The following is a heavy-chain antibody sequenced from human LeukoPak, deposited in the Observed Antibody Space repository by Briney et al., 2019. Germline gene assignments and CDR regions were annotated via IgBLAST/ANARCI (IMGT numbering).Heavy chain of an antibody. Sequence: SGTLSLTCAVSGGSILTTNWWSWVRQPPGKGLEWIGEVHLSGASNYNPSLKSRVNMSIDKSKNQLSLELTAVTAADTAIYYCTRESGAFSSFGFWGQGTLVTVSS. CDR3: TRESGAFSSFGF. CDR1: GGSILTTNW. V-gene: IGHV4-4*02. CDR2: VHLSGAS. D-gene: IGHD1-26*01. J-gene: IGHJ4*02.